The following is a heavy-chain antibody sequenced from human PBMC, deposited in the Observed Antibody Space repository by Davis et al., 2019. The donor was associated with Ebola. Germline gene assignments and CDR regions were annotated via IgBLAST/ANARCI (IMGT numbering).Heavy chain of an antibody. CDR3: AKDLKGAAVATYAAFDI. J-gene: IGHJ3*02. Sequence: PGGSLRLSCVASGFNFSNYAMTWVRQASGKGLEYVSAIRGSGDGTYYADSAKGRFTIPRDNSKNTLYLQMNSLRAEDTAVYYCAKDLKGAAVATYAAFDIWGQGTMVTVSS. CDR1: GFNFSNYA. D-gene: IGHD6-19*01. V-gene: IGHV3-23*01. CDR2: IRGSGDGT.